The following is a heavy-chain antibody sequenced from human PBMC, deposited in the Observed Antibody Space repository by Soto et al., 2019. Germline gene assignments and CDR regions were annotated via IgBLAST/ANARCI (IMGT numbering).Heavy chain of an antibody. J-gene: IGHJ4*02. V-gene: IGHV3-48*02. Sequence: GGSLRLSCAASGFTFISYSMNWVRQAPGKGLEWVSYISSSSSTIYYADSVKGRFTISRGNAKNSLYLQMNSLRDEDTAVYYCARDRVVGATTFDYWGQGTLVTVSS. CDR1: GFTFISYS. CDR2: ISSSSSTI. CDR3: ARDRVVGATTFDY. D-gene: IGHD1-26*01.